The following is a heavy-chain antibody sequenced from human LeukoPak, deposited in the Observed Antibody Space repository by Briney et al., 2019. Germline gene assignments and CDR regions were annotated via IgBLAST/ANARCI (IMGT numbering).Heavy chain of an antibody. J-gene: IGHJ5*02. V-gene: IGHV1-18*01. Sequence: ASVKVSCKASGYTFTSYGISWVRQAPGQGLEWMGWISAYNGSTNYAQKLQGRVTMTTDTSTSTAYMELRSLRSDDTAVYYCAREVGGGSAQKNNWFDPWGQGTLVTVSS. D-gene: IGHD2-15*01. CDR3: AREVGGGSAQKNNWFDP. CDR2: ISAYNGST. CDR1: GYTFTSYG.